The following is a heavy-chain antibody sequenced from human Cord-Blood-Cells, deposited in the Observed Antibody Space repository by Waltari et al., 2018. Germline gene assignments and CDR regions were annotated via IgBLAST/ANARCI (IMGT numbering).Heavy chain of an antibody. V-gene: IGHV4-38-2*02. Sequence: QVQLQESGPGLVKPSETLSLTCTASGYSISSGYYRGCTRQPPGKGLEWIGSIYHSGSTYYNPSLKSRVTISVDTSKNQFSLKLSSVTAADTAVYYCASKGPSGSYYGAFDYWGQGTLVTVSS. D-gene: IGHD1-26*01. CDR3: ASKGPSGSYYGAFDY. CDR1: GYSISSGYY. CDR2: IYHSGST. J-gene: IGHJ4*02.